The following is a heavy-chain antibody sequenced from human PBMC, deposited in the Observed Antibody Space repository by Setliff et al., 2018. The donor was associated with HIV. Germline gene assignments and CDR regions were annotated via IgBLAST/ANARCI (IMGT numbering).Heavy chain of an antibody. Sequence: SETLSLTCTVSGGSISSYYWSWIRQPPGKGLEWIGYIYYSGSTNYNPSLKSRVTISVDTSKNQFSLTLRSLTAADTAVYYCARQFWMLTTLYFDSLGPGTLVTVSS. CDR3: ARQFWMLTTLYFDS. CDR2: IYYSGST. J-gene: IGHJ4*02. CDR1: GGSISSYY. V-gene: IGHV4-59*08. D-gene: IGHD3-16*01.